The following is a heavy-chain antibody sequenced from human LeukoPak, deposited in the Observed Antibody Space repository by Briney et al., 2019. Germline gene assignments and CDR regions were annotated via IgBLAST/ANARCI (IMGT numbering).Heavy chain of an antibody. V-gene: IGHV3-74*01. J-gene: IGHJ4*02. CDR2: INTDGSST. CDR3: ARDLGYDFWSGIDAPYFDY. Sequence: GGSLRLSCAASGFTFSSYWMHWVRQAPGKGLVWVSRINTDGSSTSYADSVKGRFTISRDNAKNTLYLQMNSLRAEDTAVYYCARDLGYDFWSGIDAPYFDYWGQGTLVTVSS. CDR1: GFTFSSYW. D-gene: IGHD3-3*01.